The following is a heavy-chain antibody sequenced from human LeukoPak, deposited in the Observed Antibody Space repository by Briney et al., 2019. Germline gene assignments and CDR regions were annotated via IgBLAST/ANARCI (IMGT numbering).Heavy chain of an antibody. CDR3: ARPPKRYFDWLSXGFDP. CDR1: GYSFTSYW. Sequence: GESLKISGKGSGYSFTSYWSGGVGQIPGKGLEWMGIIYPGDSDTRYSPSFKGQVTISADKSISTAYLQWSSLKASDTAMYYCARPPKRYFDWLSXGFDPXXXXTLVTVS. CDR2: IYPGDSDT. D-gene: IGHD3-9*01. V-gene: IGHV5-51*01. J-gene: IGHJ5*02.